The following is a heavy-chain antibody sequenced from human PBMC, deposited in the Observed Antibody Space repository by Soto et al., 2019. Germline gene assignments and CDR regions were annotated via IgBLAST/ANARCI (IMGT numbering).Heavy chain of an antibody. V-gene: IGHV1-3*01. D-gene: IGHD6-13*01. Sequence: ASVKVSCKASGYTFTSYAMHWVRQAPGQRLEWMGWINAGNGNTKYSQKFQGRVTITRDTSASTAYMELSSLRSEDTAVYYCARTRSSSWPMEVWGQGTTVTVSS. CDR2: INAGNGNT. J-gene: IGHJ6*02. CDR3: ARTRSSSWPMEV. CDR1: GYTFTSYA.